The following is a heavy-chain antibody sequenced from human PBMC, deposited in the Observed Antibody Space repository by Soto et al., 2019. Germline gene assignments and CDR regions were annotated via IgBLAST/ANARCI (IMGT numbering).Heavy chain of an antibody. CDR2: IYYTGST. CDR3: AWTPSGPGASGGNWSFDL. Sequence: QVQLQESGPGLVKPSETLSLTCTVSGGSTINYYWSWIRQPPGKGLEWIGYIYYTGSTDYNPSLKSRVIMSEDTSKNQFPLKLSSVTAADTAVYYCAWTPSGPGASGGNWSFDLWGRGTLVTVSS. V-gene: IGHV4-59*01. J-gene: IGHJ2*01. CDR1: GGSTINYY. D-gene: IGHD3-10*01.